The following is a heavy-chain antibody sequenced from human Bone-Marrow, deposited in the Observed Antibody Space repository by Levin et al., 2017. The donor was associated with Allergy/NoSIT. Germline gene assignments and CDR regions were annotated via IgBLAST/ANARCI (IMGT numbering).Heavy chain of an antibody. V-gene: IGHV4-39*01. J-gene: IGHJ3*02. CDR1: GGSISSSSYY. CDR3: ARRVFVGVTTYRMGDAFDI. CDR2: IYYSGST. Sequence: SETLSLTCTVSGGSISSSSYYWGWIRQPPGKGLEWIGSIYYSGSTYYNPSLKSRVTISVDTSKNQFSLKLSSVTAADTAVYYCARRVFVGVTTYRMGDAFDIGAKGQWSPSLQ. D-gene: IGHD2-21*02.